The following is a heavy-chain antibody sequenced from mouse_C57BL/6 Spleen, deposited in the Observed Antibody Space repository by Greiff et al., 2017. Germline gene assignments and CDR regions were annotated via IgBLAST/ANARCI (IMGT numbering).Heavy chain of an antibody. J-gene: IGHJ3*01. CDR2: IYPGSGST. CDR1: GYTFTSYW. D-gene: IGHD1-1*01. CDR3: AREEHYYGSSYWFAY. V-gene: IGHV1-55*01. Sequence: QVQLQQPGAELVKPGASVKMSCKASGYTFTSYWITWVKQRPGQGLEWIGDIYPGSGSTNYNEKFKSKATLTVDTSSSTAYMQLSRLTSEDSAVYYCAREEHYYGSSYWFAYWGQGTLVTVSA.